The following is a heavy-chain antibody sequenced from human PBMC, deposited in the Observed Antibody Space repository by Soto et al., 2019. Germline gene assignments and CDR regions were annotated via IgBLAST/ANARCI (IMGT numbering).Heavy chain of an antibody. V-gene: IGHV4-30-2*01. D-gene: IGHD2-15*01. CDR1: GGSISSGGYS. J-gene: IGHJ4*02. Sequence: SETLSLTCAVSGGSISSGGYSWSWIRQPPGKGLEWIGYIYHSGSTYYNPSLKSRVTISVDRSKNQFSLRLSSVTAADTAVYYCASSYCRGGSSYCDYWGQGTLVTVSS. CDR2: IYHSGST. CDR3: ASSYCRGGSSYCDY.